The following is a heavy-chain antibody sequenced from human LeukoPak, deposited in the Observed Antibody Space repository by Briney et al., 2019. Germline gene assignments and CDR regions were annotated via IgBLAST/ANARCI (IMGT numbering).Heavy chain of an antibody. Sequence: PGGSLRLSCAASGFTFSSYAMHWVRQAPGKGLEYVSAISSNGGSTYYANSVKGRFTISRDNSKNTLYLQMGSLRAEDMAVYYCARDRVEMATTGAFDIWGQGTMVTVSS. CDR2: ISSNGGST. D-gene: IGHD5-24*01. J-gene: IGHJ3*02. CDR3: ARDRVEMATTGAFDI. V-gene: IGHV3-64*01. CDR1: GFTFSSYA.